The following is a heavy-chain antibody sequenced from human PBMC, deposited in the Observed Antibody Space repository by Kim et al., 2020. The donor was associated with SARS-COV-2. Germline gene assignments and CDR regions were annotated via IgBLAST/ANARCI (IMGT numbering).Heavy chain of an antibody. D-gene: IGHD3-22*01. Sequence: SVKVSCKASGGTFSSYAISWVRQAPGQGLEWMGGIIPIFGTANYAQKFQGRVTITADKSTSTAYMELSSLRSEDTAVYYCATSITMIVVVIHYGMDVWGQGTTVTVSS. CDR2: IIPIFGTA. CDR3: ATSITMIVVVIHYGMDV. V-gene: IGHV1-69*06. J-gene: IGHJ6*02. CDR1: GGTFSSYA.